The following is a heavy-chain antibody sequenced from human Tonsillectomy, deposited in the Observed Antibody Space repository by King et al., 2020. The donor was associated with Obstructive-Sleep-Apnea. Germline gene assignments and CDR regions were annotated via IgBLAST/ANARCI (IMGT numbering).Heavy chain of an antibody. Sequence: VQLVESGGGVVQPGRSLRLSCAASGFTFSRYAMHWVRQAPGKGLEWVAVISYDGSNKYYADSGKGRFTISRDNSKNTLYLQMNSLRAEDTAVYYCARFGPSSGWYGPMDYYSGMDVWGQGTTVTVSS. J-gene: IGHJ6*02. CDR2: ISYDGSNK. D-gene: IGHD6-19*01. V-gene: IGHV3-30*04. CDR1: GFTFSRYA. CDR3: ARFGPSSGWYGPMDYYSGMDV.